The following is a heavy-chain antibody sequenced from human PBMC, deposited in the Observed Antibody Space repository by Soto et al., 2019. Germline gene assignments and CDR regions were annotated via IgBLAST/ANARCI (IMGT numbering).Heavy chain of an antibody. CDR2: ISSGGTTT. Sequence: GGSLRLSCAASGFTFGRHWMHWVRQAPGKGLVYVSRISSGGTTTNYAESVKGRFTISRDNARNTLYLQMNSLRVEDTAVYYCARFGTSYDTSGFLYWGQGTPVTVSS. D-gene: IGHD3-22*01. CDR1: GFTFGRHW. J-gene: IGHJ4*02. V-gene: IGHV3-74*01. CDR3: ARFGTSYDTSGFLY.